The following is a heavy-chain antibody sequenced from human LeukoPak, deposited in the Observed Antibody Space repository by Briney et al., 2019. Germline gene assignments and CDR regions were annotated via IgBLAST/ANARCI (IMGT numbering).Heavy chain of an antibody. CDR1: GFTVSDNY. J-gene: IGHJ3*02. Sequence: PGGSLRLSCAASGFTVSDNYMTWVRRAPGKGLEWVSSIYNIGATHYAESVKGRFTISRDNSKNTLFLQMNSLRAEDMAVYYCARIEWERLGRAFDIWGQGTMVTVSS. CDR3: ARIEWERLGRAFDI. D-gene: IGHD1-26*01. V-gene: IGHV3-53*01. CDR2: IYNIGAT.